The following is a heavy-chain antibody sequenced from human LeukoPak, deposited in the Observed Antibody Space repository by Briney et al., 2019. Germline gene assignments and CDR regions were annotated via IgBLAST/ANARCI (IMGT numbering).Heavy chain of an antibody. J-gene: IGHJ6*03. D-gene: IGHD3-9*01. CDR3: ARVGGHYDILTGYIYYMDV. CDR1: GFTFSSYE. CDR2: ISSSGSTI. V-gene: IGHV3-48*03. Sequence: GGSLRLSCAASGFTFSSYEMNWVRQAPGKGLEWVSYISSSGSTIYYADSVKGRFTISRDNAKNSLYLQMNSLRAEDTAVYYCARVGGHYDILTGYIYYMDVWGKGTTVTISS.